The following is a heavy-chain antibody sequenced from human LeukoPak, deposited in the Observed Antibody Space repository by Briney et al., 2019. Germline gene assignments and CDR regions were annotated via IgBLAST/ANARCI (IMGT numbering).Heavy chain of an antibody. CDR3: ARRVKGDCSGGSCLEWFDP. D-gene: IGHD2-15*01. J-gene: IGHJ5*02. CDR1: DRSISSDY. V-gene: IGHV4-59*08. CDR2: IYYSGTT. Sequence: SETLSLTCTVSDRSISSDYWSWIRQPPGKGLEWIGYIYYSGTTNYNPSLKSRVTISVDTSKNQFSLKLSSVTAADTAVYYCARRVKGDCSGGSCLEWFDPWGQGTLVTVSS.